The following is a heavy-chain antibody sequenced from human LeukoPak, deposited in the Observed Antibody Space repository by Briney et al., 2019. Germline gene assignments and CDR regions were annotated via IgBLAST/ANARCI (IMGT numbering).Heavy chain of an antibody. Sequence: GGSLRLSCAASGFTFSSYGMHWVRQAPGKGLEWVAVISYDGSNKYYADSVKGRFTISRDNSKNTLYLQMNSLRAEDTAVYYCAKDKPNGILRYFDWLFSFWFDPWGQGTLVTVSS. CDR3: AKDKPNGILRYFDWLFSFWFDP. V-gene: IGHV3-30*18. CDR2: ISYDGSNK. D-gene: IGHD3-9*01. J-gene: IGHJ5*02. CDR1: GFTFSSYG.